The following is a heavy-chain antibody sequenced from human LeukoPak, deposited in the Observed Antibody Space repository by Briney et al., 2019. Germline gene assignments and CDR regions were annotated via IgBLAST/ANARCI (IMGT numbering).Heavy chain of an antibody. Sequence: GGSLRLSCAASGFTFSSYGMHWVRQAPGKGLEWVSFIRYDGSNEYYADSVRGRFTISRDNSKNTLYLQMSSLRAEDTAVYYCARVSEYSSGDDYWGQGTLVTVSS. CDR3: ARVSEYSSGDDY. D-gene: IGHD6-19*01. J-gene: IGHJ4*02. CDR2: IRYDGSNE. CDR1: GFTFSSYG. V-gene: IGHV3-30*02.